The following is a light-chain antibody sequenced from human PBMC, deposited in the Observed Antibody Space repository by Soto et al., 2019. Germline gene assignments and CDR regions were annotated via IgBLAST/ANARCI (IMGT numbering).Light chain of an antibody. CDR1: SSDIGPYNY. CDR2: EVT. J-gene: IGLJ3*02. V-gene: IGLV2-14*01. CDR3: SSYTTSSTVV. Sequence: QSVLTQPASVSGSPGQSITTSCTGTSSDIGPYNYVSWYQQHPGKAPKLIIYEVTNRPSGVSHRFSGSKSGTTASLTISGLQTEDEAHFYCSSYTTSSTVVFGGGTKLTVL.